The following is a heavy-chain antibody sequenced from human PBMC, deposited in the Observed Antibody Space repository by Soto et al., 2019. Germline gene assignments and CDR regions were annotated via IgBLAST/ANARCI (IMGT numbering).Heavy chain of an antibody. CDR3: ARDSDFWSGQTYYYYYGMDV. V-gene: IGHV3-7*01. CDR2: IKQDGSEK. D-gene: IGHD3-3*01. Sequence: PVGSLRLSCAASGFTFSSYWMSWVRQAPGKGLEWVANIKQDGSEKYYVDSVKGRFTISRDNAKNSLYLQMNSLRAEDTAVYYCARDSDFWSGQTYYYYYGMDVWGQGTTVTVSS. J-gene: IGHJ6*02. CDR1: GFTFSSYW.